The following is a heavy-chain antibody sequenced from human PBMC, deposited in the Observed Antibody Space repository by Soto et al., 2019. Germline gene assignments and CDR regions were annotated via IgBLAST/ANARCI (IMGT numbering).Heavy chain of an antibody. V-gene: IGHV3-23*01. Sequence: EVQLLESGGGLVQPGGSLRLSCAASGFTFSSYAMSWVRQAPGKGLEWVSAISGSGGSTYYADSVKGRFTISRDNSKNTLYLPMNSLRAEDPAVYYCSLRGVGCSGGSCYSLHYYYYYMDVWGKGTTVTVSS. D-gene: IGHD2-15*01. CDR3: SLRGVGCSGGSCYSLHYYYYYMDV. CDR1: GFTFSSYA. J-gene: IGHJ6*03. CDR2: ISGSGGST.